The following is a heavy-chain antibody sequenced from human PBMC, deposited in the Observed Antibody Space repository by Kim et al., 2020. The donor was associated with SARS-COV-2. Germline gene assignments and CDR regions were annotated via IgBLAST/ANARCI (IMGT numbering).Heavy chain of an antibody. CDR1: GFPFSKFG. Sequence: GGSLRLSCAASGFPFSKFGMNWVRQAPGMGLACVAAISGSGNSAYYADSMKGRFTISRDNSKDTLYLQMNSLRAADSAVYYCVTNPPRTAWGQGTLVTVS. J-gene: IGHJ5*02. D-gene: IGHD1-1*01. CDR2: ISGSGNSA. CDR3: VTNPPRTA. V-gene: IGHV3-23*01.